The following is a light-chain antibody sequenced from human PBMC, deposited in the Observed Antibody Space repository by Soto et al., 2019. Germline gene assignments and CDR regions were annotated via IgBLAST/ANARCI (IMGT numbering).Light chain of an antibody. CDR2: GAS. V-gene: IGKV3-20*01. CDR1: QSVSSTF. J-gene: IGKJ1*01. Sequence: EIVLTQSPGTLSLSAGERATLSCRASQSVSSTFLAWYQQKPGQAPRLRIYGASSRATGIPDRFSGSGSGTDFPLTISRLEPEDFAVYYCQQYVISPRTFGQGTKVEIK. CDR3: QQYVISPRT.